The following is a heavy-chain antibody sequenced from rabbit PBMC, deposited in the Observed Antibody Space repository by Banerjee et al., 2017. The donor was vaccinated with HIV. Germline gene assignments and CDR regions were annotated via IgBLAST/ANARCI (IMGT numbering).Heavy chain of an antibody. Sequence: LVKPGASLTLTCTASGFSFGSSHYMCWVRQAPGKGLEWIACIDTTTDITYYASWAKGRFTISKTSSTTVTLQMTSLTAADTATYFCARTFTTDTFNLWGPGTLVTVS. V-gene: IGHV1S40*01. CDR1: GFSFGSSHY. CDR2: IDTTTDIT. CDR3: ARTFTTDTFNL. J-gene: IGHJ4*01. D-gene: IGHD7-1*01.